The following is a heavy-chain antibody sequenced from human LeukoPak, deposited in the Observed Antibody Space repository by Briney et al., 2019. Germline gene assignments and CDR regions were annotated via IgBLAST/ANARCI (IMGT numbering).Heavy chain of an antibody. CDR3: ATDRVLWFGESHHWFDP. J-gene: IGHJ5*02. CDR1: GYTLTELS. D-gene: IGHD3-10*01. Sequence: ASVKVSCKVSGYTLTELSMHWVRQAPGRGLEWMGGSDPEDGETIYAQKFQGRVTMTEDTSTDTAYMELSSLRSEDTAVYYCATDRVLWFGESHHWFDPWGQGTLVTVSS. V-gene: IGHV1-24*01. CDR2: SDPEDGET.